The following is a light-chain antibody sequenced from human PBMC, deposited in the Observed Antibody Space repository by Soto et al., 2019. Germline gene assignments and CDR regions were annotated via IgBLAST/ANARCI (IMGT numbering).Light chain of an antibody. CDR1: QSISSD. CDR3: QQYHTWPIT. Sequence: EIVMTQSPATLSVSPGERATLSCRASQSISSDVAWYQQKPGQAPRLLISGASTGATGIPARFSGSGSGTEFTLTISSLQSEDCAIYYCQQYHTWPITFGGGTKVDIK. V-gene: IGKV3-15*01. CDR2: GAS. J-gene: IGKJ4*01.